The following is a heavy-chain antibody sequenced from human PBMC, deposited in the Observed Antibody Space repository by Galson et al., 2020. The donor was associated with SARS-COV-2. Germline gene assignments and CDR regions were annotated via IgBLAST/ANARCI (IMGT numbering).Heavy chain of an antibody. D-gene: IGHD6-19*01. Sequence: GGSLRLSCAASGFTFDDYAMHWVRQAPGKGLEWVSGISWNSGSIGYADSVKGRFTISRDNAKNSLYLQMNSLRAEDTALYYCANSPNTGYSSGWIPVWGQGTLVTVSS. V-gene: IGHV3-9*01. CDR2: ISWNSGSI. CDR3: ANSPNTGYSSGWIPV. CDR1: GFTFDDYA. J-gene: IGHJ4*02.